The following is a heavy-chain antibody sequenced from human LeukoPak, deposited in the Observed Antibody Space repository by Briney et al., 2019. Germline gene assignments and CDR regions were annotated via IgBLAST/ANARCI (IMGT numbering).Heavy chain of an antibody. CDR1: GFMFDDYA. CDR3: VRERFSHTSNYFDN. CDR2: ISGDGVSS. D-gene: IGHD3-3*01. Sequence: GESLRISCAASGFMFDDYAMHWVRQVPGRGLEWVSLISGDGVSSFYADSVKGRFTISRDNNNSSLSLQMRRLTTEDTAFYYCVRERFSHTSNYFDNWGQGILVTVSS. J-gene: IGHJ4*02. V-gene: IGHV3-43*02.